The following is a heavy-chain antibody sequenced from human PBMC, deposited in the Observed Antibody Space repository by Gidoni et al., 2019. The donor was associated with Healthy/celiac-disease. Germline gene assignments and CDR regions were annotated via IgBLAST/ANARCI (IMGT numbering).Heavy chain of an antibody. V-gene: IGHV3-30-3*01. Sequence: QVQSVAPGGGVVELGRSLRRSCAAPGFTFSGYAMHWVRQAPGKGLEWVAVISYDGSNKYYADSVKGRFTISRDNSKNTLYLQMNSLRAEDTAVYYCAREEIYGDYDDYWGQGTLVTVSS. CDR2: ISYDGSNK. CDR1: GFTFSGYA. J-gene: IGHJ4*02. D-gene: IGHD4-17*01. CDR3: AREEIYGDYDDY.